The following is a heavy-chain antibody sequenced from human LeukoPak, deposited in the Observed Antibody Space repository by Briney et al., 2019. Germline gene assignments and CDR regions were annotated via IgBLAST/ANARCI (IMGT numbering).Heavy chain of an antibody. CDR3: ARTSRWTNYYDSSGYYDY. J-gene: IGHJ4*02. CDR2: INPNSGGT. V-gene: IGHV1-2*02. Sequence: ASVEVSCKASGYTFTGYYMHWVRQAPGQGLEWMGWINPNSGGTNYAQKFQGRVTMTRDTSISTAYMELSRLRSDDTAVYYCARTSRWTNYYDSSGYYDYWGQGTLVTVSS. CDR1: GYTFTGYY. D-gene: IGHD3-22*01.